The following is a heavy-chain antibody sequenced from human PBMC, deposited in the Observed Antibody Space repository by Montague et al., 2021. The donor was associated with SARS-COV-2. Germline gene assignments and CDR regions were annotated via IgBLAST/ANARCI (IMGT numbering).Heavy chain of an antibody. D-gene: IGHD3-10*01. J-gene: IGHJ4*02. V-gene: IGHV3-30-3*01. CDR3: ARVPPGLLWFGEIDY. CDR2: ISYDGSNK. Sequence: SLRLSCAASGFTFSSYAMHWVRQAPGKGLEWVAVISYDGSNKYYADSVRGRFTISRDNSKNTLCLQMNSLRAEDTAVYYCARVPPGLLWFGEIDYWGQGTLVTVSS. CDR1: GFTFSSYA.